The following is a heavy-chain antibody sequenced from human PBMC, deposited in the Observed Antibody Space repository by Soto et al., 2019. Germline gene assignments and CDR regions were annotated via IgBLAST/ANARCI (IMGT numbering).Heavy chain of an antibody. CDR1: GGTFSSYA. J-gene: IGHJ6*02. Sequence: QVQLVQSGAEVKKPGSSVKVSCKASGGTFSSYAISWVRQAPGQGLEWMGGIIPISETTKYAQKFQGRVTITADESKSTAYMELSSLRSEDTAVYYCARSQGSSTSLEIYYYYYYGMDVWGQGTRAPVSS. CDR3: ARSQGSSTSLEIYYYYYYGMDV. CDR2: IIPISETT. D-gene: IGHD2-2*01. V-gene: IGHV1-69*01.